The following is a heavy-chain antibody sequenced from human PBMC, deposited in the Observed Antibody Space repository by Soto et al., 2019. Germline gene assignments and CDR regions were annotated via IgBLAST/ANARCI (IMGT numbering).Heavy chain of an antibody. CDR3: ARVPITFGGVIVIPLYFDY. CDR1: GGSISSGGYY. Sequence: SETLSLTCTVSGGSISSGGYYWSWIRQHPGKGLEWIGYIYYSGSTYYNPSLKSRVTISVDTSKNQFSLKLSSVTAADTAVYYCARVPITFGGVIVIPLYFDYWGQGTLVAVSS. V-gene: IGHV4-31*03. D-gene: IGHD3-16*02. J-gene: IGHJ4*02. CDR2: IYYSGST.